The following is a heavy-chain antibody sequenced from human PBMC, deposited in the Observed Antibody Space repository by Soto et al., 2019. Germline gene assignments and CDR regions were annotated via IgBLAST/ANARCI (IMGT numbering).Heavy chain of an antibody. CDR3: AKVVFVGATRFDY. V-gene: IGHV3-23*01. Sequence: EVQLLESGGGLVQPGGSLRLSCAASGFTFSSYAMSWVRQAPGKGLEWVSAISGSGGTTYYADSVKGRFTISRDNPKNTLYLQMNSLRAEDTAVYYCAKVVFVGATRFDYWGQGTLVTVSS. CDR1: GFTFSSYA. J-gene: IGHJ4*02. D-gene: IGHD1-26*01. CDR2: ISGSGGTT.